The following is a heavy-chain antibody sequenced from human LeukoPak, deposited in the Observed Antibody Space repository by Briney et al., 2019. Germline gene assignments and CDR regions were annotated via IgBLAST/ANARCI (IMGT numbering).Heavy chain of an antibody. CDR1: GFTFSSYS. Sequence: GGSLRLSCAASGFTFSSYSMTWVRQAPGKGLEWVSSISSSSSNIQYADSVKGRFTISRDNARNSLYLQMNNLRAEDTAVYHCARGDGDDNWLIDYWGQGTLVTVSS. D-gene: IGHD1-1*01. J-gene: IGHJ4*02. CDR2: ISSSSSNI. V-gene: IGHV3-21*06. CDR3: ARGDGDDNWLIDY.